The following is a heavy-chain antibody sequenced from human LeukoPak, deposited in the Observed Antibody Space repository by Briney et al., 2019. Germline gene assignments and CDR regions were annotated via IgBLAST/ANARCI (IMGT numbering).Heavy chain of an antibody. Sequence: SETLSLTCTVSGGSISTYYWSWIRQPPGKGLEWIGCIFYSGSTNYSPSLKSRVTISVDTSTNRFPLKLSSVTAADTAAYYCARMDTAMDFFDYWGQGTLVTVSS. V-gene: IGHV4-59*01. J-gene: IGHJ4*02. CDR2: IFYSGST. CDR1: GGSISTYY. CDR3: ARMDTAMDFFDY. D-gene: IGHD5-18*01.